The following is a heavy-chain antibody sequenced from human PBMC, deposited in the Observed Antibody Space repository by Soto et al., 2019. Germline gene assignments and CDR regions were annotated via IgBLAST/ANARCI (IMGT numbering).Heavy chain of an antibody. CDR2: ISSSGSTI. V-gene: IGHV3-48*03. J-gene: IGHJ4*02. D-gene: IGHD5-12*01. Sequence: PGGSLRLSCAASGFTFSSYEMNWVRQAPGKGLEWVSYISSSGSTIYYADSVKGRFTISRDNAKNSLYLQMNSLRAEDTAVYYCARRLSQKRGYSGYDYWGQGTLVTVSS. CDR1: GFTFSSYE. CDR3: ARRLSQKRGYSGYDY.